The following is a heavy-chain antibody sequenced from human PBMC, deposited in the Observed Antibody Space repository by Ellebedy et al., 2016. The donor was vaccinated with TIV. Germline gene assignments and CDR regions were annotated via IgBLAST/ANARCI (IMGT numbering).Heavy chain of an antibody. CDR3: ARLPNGGVWYFDY. V-gene: IGHV5-51*01. D-gene: IGHD2-8*01. CDR1: GYIFSTYW. CDR2: INPDDSAT. J-gene: IGHJ4*02. Sequence: KVSCKGSGYIFSTYWIVWVRQMPGKGLEWVGIINPDDSATRYSPSFQGQVTISVDKSISTAYLQWSSQKSSDTAIYYCARLPNGGVWYFDYWGQGTLVTVSS.